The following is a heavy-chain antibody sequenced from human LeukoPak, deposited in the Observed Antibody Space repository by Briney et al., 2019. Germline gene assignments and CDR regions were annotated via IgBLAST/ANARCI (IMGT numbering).Heavy chain of an antibody. D-gene: IGHD3-10*01. CDR1: GFTFSSYG. Sequence: GGSLRLSCAASGFTFSSYGMHWVRQAPGKGLEWVAFIRYDGSNKYYADSVKGRFTISRDNSKNALYLQMNSLRAEDTAVYYCAKDLSRVRGVLYYFDYWGQGTLVTVSS. J-gene: IGHJ4*02. CDR3: AKDLSRVRGVLYYFDY. V-gene: IGHV3-30*02. CDR2: IRYDGSNK.